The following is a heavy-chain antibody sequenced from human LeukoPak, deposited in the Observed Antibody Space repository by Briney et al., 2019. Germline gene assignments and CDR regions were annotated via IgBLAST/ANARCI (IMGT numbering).Heavy chain of an antibody. J-gene: IGHJ4*02. CDR2: IYYSGST. CDR3: ARQGYSAYEILDY. Sequence: SETLSLTCTVSGGSISSYYWSWIRQPPGKGLEWIGYIYYSGSTNYSPSLNSRVTISVDTSKTQFSLKLSSVTAADTAVYYCARQGYSAYEILDYWGQGTLVTVSS. CDR1: GGSISSYY. V-gene: IGHV4-59*08. D-gene: IGHD5-12*01.